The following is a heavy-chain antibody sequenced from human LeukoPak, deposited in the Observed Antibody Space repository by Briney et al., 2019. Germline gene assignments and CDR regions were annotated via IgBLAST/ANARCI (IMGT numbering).Heavy chain of an antibody. CDR3: ASGGIYYGAAFDF. Sequence: PGGSLRLSCAASGFTVSRNYMSWVRQAPGKGLEWVSIMFGADTTDYADSVKGRFTISRDNAKNSLYLQMNSLRAEDTALYYCASGGIYYGAAFDFWGQGSLVTVSA. D-gene: IGHD1-26*01. CDR1: GFTVSRNY. CDR2: MFGADTT. V-gene: IGHV3-53*01. J-gene: IGHJ4*02.